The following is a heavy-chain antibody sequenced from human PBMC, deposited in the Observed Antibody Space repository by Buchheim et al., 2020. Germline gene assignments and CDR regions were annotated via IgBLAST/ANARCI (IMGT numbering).Heavy chain of an antibody. CDR2: ISGSGGRT. V-gene: IGHV3-23*01. J-gene: IGHJ6*02. Sequence: EVELLESGGGLVQPGGSLRLSCAASGFTFSNYVMSWVRQAPGKGLAWVSCISGSGGRTDYAESVKGRFTISRDNSKNTLYLQMNSLTAEDTAVYYCAKDHIVGVGPERASYGTDVWGQGTT. D-gene: IGHD1-26*01. CDR3: AKDHIVGVGPERASYGTDV. CDR1: GFTFSNYV.